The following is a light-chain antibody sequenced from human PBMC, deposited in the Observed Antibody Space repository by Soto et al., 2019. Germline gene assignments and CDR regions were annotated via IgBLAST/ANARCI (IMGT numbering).Light chain of an antibody. Sequence: QSALTQPASVSGSPGQSITISCTGTSSDVGSYNLVSWYQQHPGKAPKLMIYEGSKRPSGVSNSFSGSKSGNTASLTISGLQAEDEADYYCCSYAGSSTYGFGTGTKLTVL. CDR3: CSYAGSSTYG. CDR1: SSDVGSYNL. V-gene: IGLV2-23*01. J-gene: IGLJ1*01. CDR2: EGS.